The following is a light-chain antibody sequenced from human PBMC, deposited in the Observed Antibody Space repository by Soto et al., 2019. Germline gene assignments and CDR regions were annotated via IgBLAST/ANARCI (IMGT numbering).Light chain of an antibody. CDR2: GAS. J-gene: IGKJ2*01. Sequence: EIVLTQSPGTLSLSPGERATLSCRASQSVSSSYLAWYQQKPGQAPRLLIYGASSTATVIPDRFSGSGAGTDFTLTISRLEPEDVALYYCQQYGSSPHTFGQGTKLEIK. CDR3: QQYGSSPHT. V-gene: IGKV3-20*01. CDR1: QSVSSSY.